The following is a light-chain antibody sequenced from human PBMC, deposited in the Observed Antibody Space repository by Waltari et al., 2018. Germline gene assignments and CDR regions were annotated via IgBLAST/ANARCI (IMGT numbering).Light chain of an antibody. CDR1: NSNFGNDY. V-gene: IGLV1-51*02. CDR3: GTWDNSLSGGV. CDR2: EKE. J-gene: IGLJ3*02. Sequence: QSVLTQPPSVSAAPGQKVTISCSGGNSNFGNDYVSWYQQLPGTAPKLLIYEKEKRPAGIPDRFSGSKSGTSATLASTGLQSGDEANYYCGTWDNSLSGGVFGGGTWLTVL.